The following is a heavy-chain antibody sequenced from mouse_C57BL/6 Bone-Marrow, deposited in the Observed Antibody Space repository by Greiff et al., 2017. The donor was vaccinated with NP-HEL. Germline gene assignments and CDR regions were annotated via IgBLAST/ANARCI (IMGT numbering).Heavy chain of an antibody. D-gene: IGHD4-1*01. CDR3: AQTGAWFAY. CDR2: IYPRSGNT. CDR1: GYTFTSYG. J-gene: IGHJ3*01. Sequence: VQLQESGAELARPGASVKLSCKASGYTFTSYGISWVKQRTGQGLEWIGEIYPRSGNTYYNEKFKGKATLTADKSSSTAYMELRSLTSEDSAVYFGAQTGAWFAYWGQGTLVTVSA. V-gene: IGHV1-81*01.